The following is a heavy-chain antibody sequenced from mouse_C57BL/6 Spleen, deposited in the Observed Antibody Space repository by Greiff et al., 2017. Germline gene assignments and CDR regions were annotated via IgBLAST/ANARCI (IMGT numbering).Heavy chain of an antibody. CDR2: IYPGDGDT. D-gene: IGHD2-1*01. CDR1: GYAFSSSW. Sequence: VQRVESGPELVKPGASVKISCKASGYAFSSSWMNWVKQRPGKGLEWIGRIYPGDGDTNYNGKFKGKATLTADKSSSTAYMQLSSLTSEDSAVYFCARDLWYPDYWGQGTTLTVSS. CDR3: ARDLWYPDY. J-gene: IGHJ2*01. V-gene: IGHV1-82*01.